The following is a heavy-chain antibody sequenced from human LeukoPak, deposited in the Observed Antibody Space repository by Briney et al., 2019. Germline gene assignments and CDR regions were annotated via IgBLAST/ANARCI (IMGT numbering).Heavy chain of an antibody. D-gene: IGHD3-16*02. J-gene: IGHJ5*02. CDR1: GGSISSYY. V-gene: IGHV4-59*12. Sequence: SETLSLTCTVSGGSISSYYWSWIRQPPGKGLEWIGYIYYSGTTNYNPSLKSRVTISVDTSKNQFSLKLSSVTAADTAVYYCARFITNWFDPWGQGTLVTVSS. CDR3: ARFITNWFDP. CDR2: IYYSGTT.